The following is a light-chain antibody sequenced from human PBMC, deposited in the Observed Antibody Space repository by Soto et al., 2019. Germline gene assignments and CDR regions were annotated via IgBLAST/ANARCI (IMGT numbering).Light chain of an antibody. Sequence: DIQMTQSPSSLSASVGDRVTITCRASQAISNFVAWYQQKPGKSPTLLLSEASTLQSGVPSRFSGRGSGTDFTLTISSLQPEDFATYFCQNFNAAPYGFGQGTKLAVK. V-gene: IGKV1-27*01. CDR2: EAS. CDR1: QAISNF. CDR3: QNFNAAPYG. J-gene: IGKJ2*03.